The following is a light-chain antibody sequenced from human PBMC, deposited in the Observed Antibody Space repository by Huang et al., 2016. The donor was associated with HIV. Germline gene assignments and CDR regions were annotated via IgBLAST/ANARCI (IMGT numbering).Light chain of an antibody. J-gene: IGKJ2*01. CDR1: QSVGSN. CDR3: HQYINWPPDPT. Sequence: EIVMTQSPATLSVLPGERATLSCRASQSVGSNLAWYQQKPGQAPRLLIYGTSTRATDIPARFSGSGSGTEFTLTISSLQSEDFAFYYCHQYINWPPDPTFGQGTKLDLK. V-gene: IGKV3-15*01. CDR2: GTS.